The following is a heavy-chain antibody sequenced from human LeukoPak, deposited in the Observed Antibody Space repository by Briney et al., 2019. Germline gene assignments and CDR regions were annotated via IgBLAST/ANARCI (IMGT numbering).Heavy chain of an antibody. Sequence: SVKVSCKASGGTFSSYAISWVRQAPGQGLEWTGRIIPIFGTANYAQKFQGRVTITTDESTSTAYMELSSLRSEDTAVYYCASCSYDSSGYYYLSYFDYWGQGTLVTVSS. V-gene: IGHV1-69*05. J-gene: IGHJ4*02. D-gene: IGHD3-22*01. CDR2: IIPIFGTA. CDR3: ASCSYDSSGYYYLSYFDY. CDR1: GGTFSSYA.